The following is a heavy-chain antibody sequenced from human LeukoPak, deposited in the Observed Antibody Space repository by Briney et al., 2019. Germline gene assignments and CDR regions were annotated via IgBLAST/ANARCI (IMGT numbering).Heavy chain of an antibody. Sequence: SQTLSLTCAISGDSVSSNSAAWNWIRQSPSRGLEWLGRTYYRSKWYNDYAVSVKSRITINPDTSKNQFSLQLNSVTPEDTAVYYCARAAAGTVSPHVWFDPWGQGTLVTVSS. J-gene: IGHJ5*02. CDR1: GDSVSSNSAA. D-gene: IGHD6-13*01. CDR2: TYYRSKWYN. V-gene: IGHV6-1*01. CDR3: ARAAAGTVSPHVWFDP.